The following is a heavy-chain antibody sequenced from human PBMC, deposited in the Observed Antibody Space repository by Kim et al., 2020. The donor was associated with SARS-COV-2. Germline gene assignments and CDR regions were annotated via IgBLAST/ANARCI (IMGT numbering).Heavy chain of an antibody. J-gene: IGHJ4*02. Sequence: GGSLRLSCAASGFTFSSYWMSWVRQAPGKGLEWVANIKQDGSEKYYVDSVKGRFTISRDNAKNSLYLQMNSLRAEDTAVYYCARDGVWRESSSWSYWGQGTLVTVSS. V-gene: IGHV3-7*03. CDR3: ARDGVWRESSSWSY. D-gene: IGHD6-13*01. CDR1: GFTFSSYW. CDR2: IKQDGSEK.